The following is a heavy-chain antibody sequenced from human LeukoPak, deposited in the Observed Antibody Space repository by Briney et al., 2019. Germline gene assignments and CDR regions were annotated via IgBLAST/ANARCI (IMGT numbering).Heavy chain of an antibody. CDR2: INHSGST. Sequence: SETLSLTCAVCGGSFSGYYWSWIRQPPGKGLEWIGEINHSGSTNYNPSLKSRVTISVDTSKNQFSLKLSSVTAADTAVYYCARAEMATTLYAFDIWGQGTMVTVSS. CDR3: ARAEMATTLYAFDI. CDR1: GGSFSGYY. J-gene: IGHJ3*02. D-gene: IGHD5-24*01. V-gene: IGHV4-34*01.